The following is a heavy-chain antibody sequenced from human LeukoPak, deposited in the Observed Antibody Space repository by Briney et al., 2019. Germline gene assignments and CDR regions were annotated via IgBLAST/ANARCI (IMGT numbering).Heavy chain of an antibody. V-gene: IGHV3-48*01. J-gene: IGHJ4*02. D-gene: IGHD6-19*01. CDR2: ISSSSTTI. CDR1: GFTFSSYS. CDR3: ARESIGGWYLNFDY. Sequence: GGSLRLSCAASGFTFSSYSMNWVRQAPGKGLEWLSYISSSSTTIYYADSVKGRFTISRDNAKNSLYLQMNSLRAEDTAVYYCARESIGGWYLNFDYWGQGTLVTVSS.